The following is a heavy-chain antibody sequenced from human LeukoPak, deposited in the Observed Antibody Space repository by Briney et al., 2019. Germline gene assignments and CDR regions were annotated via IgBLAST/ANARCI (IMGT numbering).Heavy chain of an antibody. Sequence: PGGSLRLSCAASGFTVSSNYMSWVRQAPGKGLEWVSSISSSSSYIYYADSVKGRFTISRDNAKNSLYLQMNSLRAEDTAVYYCARSGATTMIVVVITQIDYWGQGTLVTVSS. CDR2: ISSSSSYI. CDR3: ARSGATTMIVVVITQIDY. CDR1: GFTVSSNY. J-gene: IGHJ4*02. D-gene: IGHD3-22*01. V-gene: IGHV3-21*01.